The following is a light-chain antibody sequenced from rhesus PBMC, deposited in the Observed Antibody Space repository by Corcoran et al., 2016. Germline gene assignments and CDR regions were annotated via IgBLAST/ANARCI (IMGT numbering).Light chain of an antibody. Sequence: SALTQPPSVSKSLGQSVTISCTGTRRDIGGYNDVSWYQQHPGTAPRLLIYDVRTRPSGVSDRFSGSKSGNTSSLTISGLQTEDEADYYGCSDRSGSTCVFGSGTKLTVF. CDR1: RRDIGGYND. CDR3: CSDRSGSTCV. V-gene: IGLV2S9*01. J-gene: IGLJ6*01. CDR2: DVR.